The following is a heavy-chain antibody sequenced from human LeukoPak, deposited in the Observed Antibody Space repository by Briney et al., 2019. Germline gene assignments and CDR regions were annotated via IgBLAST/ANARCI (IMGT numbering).Heavy chain of an antibody. Sequence: SETLSLTCAVYGGSFSGYYWSWIRQPPGKGLEWIGEINHSGSTNYNSSLKSRVTISVDTSKNQFSLKLSSVTAADTAVYYCARLPPAAPDAFDIWGQGTMVTVSS. V-gene: IGHV4-34*01. CDR2: INHSGST. CDR1: GGSFSGYY. CDR3: ARLPPAAPDAFDI. J-gene: IGHJ3*02. D-gene: IGHD2-2*01.